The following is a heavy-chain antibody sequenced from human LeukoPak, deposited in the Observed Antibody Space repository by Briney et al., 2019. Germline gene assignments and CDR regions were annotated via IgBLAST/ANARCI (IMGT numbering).Heavy chain of an antibody. Sequence: PGGSLRLSCAASGFTFDDFALHWVRQAPGKGLEWVSGISWNSGIINYADSVKGRFTISRDNAKNSLYLQMNSLRAEDTAVYYCAREFVAAAGENFHYYYYNGLDVWGQGTTVTVSS. CDR1: GFTFDDFA. V-gene: IGHV3-9*01. CDR3: AREFVAAAGENFHYYYYNGLDV. CDR2: ISWNSGII. D-gene: IGHD6-13*01. J-gene: IGHJ6*02.